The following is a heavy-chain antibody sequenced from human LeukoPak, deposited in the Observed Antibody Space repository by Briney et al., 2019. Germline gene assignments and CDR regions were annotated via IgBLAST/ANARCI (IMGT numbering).Heavy chain of an antibody. CDR1: GYTLTDYY. V-gene: IGHV1-2*02. D-gene: IGHD5-12*01. CDR3: ARDLPKTGYVGALDF. Sequence: VSVNGSCKASGYTLTDYYILWVRQAPGQGPEWMGWISPHSGGTNYAQNFKGRVTMTRDTSISTAYMELSSLTSDDTAVYYCARDLPKTGYVGALDFWGQGTMVIVSS. CDR2: ISPHSGGT. J-gene: IGHJ3*01.